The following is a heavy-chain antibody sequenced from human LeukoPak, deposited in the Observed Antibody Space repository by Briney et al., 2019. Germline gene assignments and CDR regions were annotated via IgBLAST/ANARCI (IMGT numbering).Heavy chain of an antibody. CDR2: ISSSGGGT. CDR3: AVGDGDYVLGPEYFQH. CDR1: GFTFSTYA. V-gene: IGHV3-23*01. D-gene: IGHD4-17*01. J-gene: IGHJ1*01. Sequence: GGSLRLSCAASGFTFSTYAMSWVRQAPGKGLEWVSSISSSGGGTYYADSVKGRFTISRDNSKNTLYLQMNSLRAEDTAVYYCAVGDGDYVLGPEYFQHWGQGTLVTVSS.